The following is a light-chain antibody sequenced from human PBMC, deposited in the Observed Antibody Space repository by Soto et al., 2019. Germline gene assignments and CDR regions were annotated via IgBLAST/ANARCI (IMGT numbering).Light chain of an antibody. CDR3: SSYTSSSTLGV. CDR2: DVS. J-gene: IGLJ2*01. V-gene: IGLV2-14*01. CDR1: SSDVGGYNY. Sequence: QSVLTQPASVSGSPGQSITISCTGTSSDVGGYNYVSCYQQHPGKAPKLMIYDVSNRPSGVSNRFSGSKSGNTASLTISGLQAEDEAYYYCSSYTSSSTLGVFGGGTQLTVL.